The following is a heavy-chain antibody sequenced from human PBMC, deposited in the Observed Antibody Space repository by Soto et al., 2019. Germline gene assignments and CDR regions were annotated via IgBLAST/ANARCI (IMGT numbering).Heavy chain of an antibody. CDR3: ARDPSYTAMDH. J-gene: IGHJ4*02. Sequence: GGSLRLSCAASGFTFSSYSMNWVPQAPGKGLEWVSSISSSSSYIYYADSVKGRFTISRYNAKNSLYLQMNSMRAEDTAVYYCARDPSYTAMDHWGQGTLVTVSS. CDR2: ISSSSSYI. D-gene: IGHD5-18*01. V-gene: IGHV3-21*01. CDR1: GFTFSSYS.